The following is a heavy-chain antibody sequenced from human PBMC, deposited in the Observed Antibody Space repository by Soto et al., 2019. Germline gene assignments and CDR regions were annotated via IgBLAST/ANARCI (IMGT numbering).Heavy chain of an antibody. D-gene: IGHD6-13*01. CDR2: ISAYNGNT. Sequence: QVQLVQSGAEVKKPGASVKVSCKASGYTFTSYGISWVRQAPGQGLEWMGWISAYNGNTNYAQKLQGRVTMTTDTSTRTAYMELRRMRSDDTAVYYCARDPDSSSWYGGLAFDYWGQGTLVTVSS. CDR3: ARDPDSSSWYGGLAFDY. J-gene: IGHJ4*02. CDR1: GYTFTSYG. V-gene: IGHV1-18*04.